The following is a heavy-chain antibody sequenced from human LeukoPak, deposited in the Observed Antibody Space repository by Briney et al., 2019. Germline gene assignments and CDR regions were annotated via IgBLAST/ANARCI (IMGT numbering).Heavy chain of an antibody. J-gene: IGHJ4*02. Sequence: GGSLRLSCAASGFTFSSYSMNWVRQAPGKGLEWVSSISSSNIYYADSVKGRFTISRDNSRNSLFLQMNSLTTEDTAFYYCAKDYSSSGPFDYWGQGTLVTVSS. CDR2: ISSSNI. D-gene: IGHD6-13*01. CDR1: GFTFSSYS. CDR3: AKDYSSSGPFDY. V-gene: IGHV3-21*04.